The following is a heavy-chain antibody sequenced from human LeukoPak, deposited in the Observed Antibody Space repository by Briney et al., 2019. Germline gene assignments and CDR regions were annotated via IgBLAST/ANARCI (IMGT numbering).Heavy chain of an antibody. D-gene: IGHD3-3*01. CDR3: AKGEFWSAYYN. CDR1: GFTFSTFA. Sequence: PGASLRLSCAASGFTFSTFAMNWVRQAPGKGLEWVSTTSDAAGTTYYADSVRGRFTISRDNSKNTLYLQMNSLRAEDTAVYYCAKGEFWSAYYNWGRGTLVTVSS. CDR2: TSDAAGTT. V-gene: IGHV3-23*01. J-gene: IGHJ4*02.